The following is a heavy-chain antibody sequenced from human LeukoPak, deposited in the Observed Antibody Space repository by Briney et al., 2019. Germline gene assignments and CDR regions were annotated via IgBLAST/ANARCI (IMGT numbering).Heavy chain of an antibody. CDR1: GFTFSSYA. D-gene: IGHD2-15*01. J-gene: IGHJ4*02. CDR2: ISKDATVT. CDR3: VGSSGVVVPGYYFDY. Sequence: GGSLRLSCAASGFTFSSYAVHWVRQAPGKGLEWVAVISKDATVTYYADSVKGRFTISRDNSKNTLYLQMNSLRAEDTAVYYCVGSSGVVVPGYYFDYWGQGTLVTVSS. V-gene: IGHV3-30-3*01.